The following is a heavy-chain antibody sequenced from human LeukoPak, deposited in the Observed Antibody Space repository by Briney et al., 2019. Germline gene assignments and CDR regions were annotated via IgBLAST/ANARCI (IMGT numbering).Heavy chain of an antibody. CDR2: INPNSGGT. CDR1: GYTFTGYY. Sequence: ASVKVSCKASGYTFTGYYMHWVRQAPGQGLEWMGWINPNSGGTNYAQKFQGWVTMTRDTSVSTAYMELSRLRSDDTAVYYCARDRKPSGYGMDVWGKGTTVTVSS. V-gene: IGHV1-2*04. D-gene: IGHD1-14*01. J-gene: IGHJ6*04. CDR3: ARDRKPSGYGMDV.